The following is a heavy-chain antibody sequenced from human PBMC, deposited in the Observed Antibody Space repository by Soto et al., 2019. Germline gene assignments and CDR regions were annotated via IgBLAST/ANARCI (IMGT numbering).Heavy chain of an antibody. CDR1: GFTFDDYA. CDR3: AKVGYCSSTSCLDDAFDI. Sequence: EVQLVESGGGLVQPGRSLRLSCAASGFTFDDYAMHWVRQAPGKGLEWVSGISWNSGSIGYADSAKGRFTISRDNAKNSLYLQMNSLRAEDTALYYCAKVGYCSSTSCLDDAFDIWGQGTMVTVSS. V-gene: IGHV3-9*01. D-gene: IGHD2-2*01. J-gene: IGHJ3*02. CDR2: ISWNSGSI.